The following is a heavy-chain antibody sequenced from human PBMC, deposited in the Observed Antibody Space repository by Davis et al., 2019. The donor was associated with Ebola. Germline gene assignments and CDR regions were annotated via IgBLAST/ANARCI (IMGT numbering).Heavy chain of an antibody. D-gene: IGHD3-10*01. J-gene: IGHJ5*02. CDR2: ISAYNGNT. CDR3: ARAVTLVLPSGWFDP. CDR1: GYTFTRYG. V-gene: IGHV1-18*01. Sequence: AASVTVSCQASGYTFTRYGISWVRQAPGQGLAWMGWISAYNGNTNYAQNLQGRVTMNTDTSTSTAYMEVRSLRYDDTAVYYRARAVTLVLPSGWFDPWGQGTLVTVSS.